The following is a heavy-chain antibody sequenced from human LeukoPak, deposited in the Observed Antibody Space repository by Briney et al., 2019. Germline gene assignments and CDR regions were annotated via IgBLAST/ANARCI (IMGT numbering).Heavy chain of an antibody. V-gene: IGHV4-59*01. CDR2: IYYSGNT. J-gene: IGHJ3*01. CDR1: GRSISSYY. Sequence: SEALSLTCTVSGRSISSYYWSWIRQPPGKGLEWIGYIYYSGNTYYNPSLKSRVTISVDTSKNQFSLKVNSVTAADTAVYYCARTKPLDPFDFWGQGTLVTVSS. CDR3: ARTKPLDPFDF.